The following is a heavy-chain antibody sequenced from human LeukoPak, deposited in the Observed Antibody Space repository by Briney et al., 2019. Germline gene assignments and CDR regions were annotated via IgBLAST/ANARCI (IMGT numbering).Heavy chain of an antibody. J-gene: IGHJ4*02. CDR3: ASVGDDSSGYTPFDY. CDR2: ISYDGSNK. V-gene: IGHV3-30*03. D-gene: IGHD3-22*01. CDR1: GGSFSGYY. Sequence: LSLTCAVYGGSFSGYYWSWIRQPPGKGLEWVAVISYDGSNKYYADSVKGRFTISRDNSKNTLYLQMNSLRAKDTAVYYCASVGDDSSGYTPFDYWGQGTLVTVSS.